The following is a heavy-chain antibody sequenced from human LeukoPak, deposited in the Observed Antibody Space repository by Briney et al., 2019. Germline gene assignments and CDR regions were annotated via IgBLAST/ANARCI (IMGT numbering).Heavy chain of an antibody. J-gene: IGHJ4*02. D-gene: IGHD5-24*01. V-gene: IGHV3-21*01. CDR3: ARDRDQDGYNTGLDY. Sequence: GGSLRLSCAASGFTVSSKFMSWVRQAPGKGLEWVSSISSSSNYINYADSMKGRFTISRDNAKNSLYLQMNSLRAEDTAVYYCARDRDQDGYNTGLDYWGQGTLVTVSS. CDR2: ISSSSNYI. CDR1: GFTVSSKF.